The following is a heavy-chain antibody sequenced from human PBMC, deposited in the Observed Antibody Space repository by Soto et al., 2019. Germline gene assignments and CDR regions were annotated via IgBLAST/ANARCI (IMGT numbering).Heavy chain of an antibody. J-gene: IGHJ6*02. CDR2: ISGSGVGT. D-gene: IGHD3-3*01. CDR1: GFTFSTSA. V-gene: IGHV3-23*01. CDR3: AEGPXVFGAVISFDYYYGMYV. Sequence: PGGSLRLSWTASGFTFSTSAMSWVRQAPGRGLEWVSGISGSGVGTYYADSVKGRFTISRDNSKNTLYLQMSGLRAEDAAVYYCAEGPXVFGAVISFDYYYGMYVWGQGTPVTVSS.